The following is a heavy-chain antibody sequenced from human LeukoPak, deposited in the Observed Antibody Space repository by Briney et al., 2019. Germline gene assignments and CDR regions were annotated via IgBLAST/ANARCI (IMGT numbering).Heavy chain of an antibody. J-gene: IGHJ4*02. D-gene: IGHD6-13*01. CDR2: IYYSGST. V-gene: IGHV4-61*08. Sequence: SQTLSLTCTVSGGSISSGGYYWSWIRQHPGKGLEWIGYIYYSGSTNYNPSLKSRVTISVDTSKNQFSLKLSSVTAADTAVYYCARGGYSSSWYYFDYWGQGTLVTVAS. CDR3: ARGGYSSSWYYFDY. CDR1: GGSISSGGYY.